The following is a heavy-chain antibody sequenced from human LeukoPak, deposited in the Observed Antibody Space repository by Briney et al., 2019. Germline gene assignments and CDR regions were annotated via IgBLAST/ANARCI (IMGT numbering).Heavy chain of an antibody. CDR1: GVSISSSSYY. CDR3: ARHPRYSYGDAFDI. CDR2: IYYSGST. J-gene: IGHJ3*02. Sequence: SETLSLTCTVPGVSISSSSYYWGWIRQPPGKGLEWIGSIYYSGSTYYNPSLKSRVTISVDTSKNQFSLKLSSVTAADAAVYYCARHPRYSYGDAFDIWGQGTMVTVSS. V-gene: IGHV4-39*01. D-gene: IGHD5-18*01.